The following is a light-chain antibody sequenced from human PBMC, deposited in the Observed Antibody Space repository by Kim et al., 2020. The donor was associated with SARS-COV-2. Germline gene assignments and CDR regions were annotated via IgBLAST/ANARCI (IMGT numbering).Light chain of an antibody. CDR3: QQYNNWPQT. CDR1: PGGSGT. V-gene: IGKV3-15*01. J-gene: IGKJ1*01. Sequence: VSPGERAPLSSMARPGGSGTLAVCERKPGPAPRLLLYGASTRATGIPARFSGSGSGTEFTLTISSLQSEDFAVYYCQQYNNWPQTFGQGTKVDIK. CDR2: GAS.